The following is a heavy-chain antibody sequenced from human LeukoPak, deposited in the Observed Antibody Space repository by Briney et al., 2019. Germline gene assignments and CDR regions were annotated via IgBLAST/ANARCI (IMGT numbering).Heavy chain of an antibody. Sequence: GGSLRLSCAASGFTFSSYSMNWVRQAPGKGLEWVSSISSSRSYINYADSVKGRFTISRDNAKNSLYLQMNSLRAEDTAVYYCARDFRESGYDWCGFDPRGQGTLVTASS. CDR1: GFTFSSYS. CDR3: ARDFRESGYDWCGFDP. V-gene: IGHV3-21*01. D-gene: IGHD5-12*01. CDR2: ISSSRSYI. J-gene: IGHJ5*02.